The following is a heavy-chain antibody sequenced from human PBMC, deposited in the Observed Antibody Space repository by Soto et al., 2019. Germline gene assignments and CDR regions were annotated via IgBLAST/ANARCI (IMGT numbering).Heavy chain of an antibody. CDR1: GFTFGAYA. Sequence: GGSLRLSCTASGFTFGAYAMSWFRQAPGKGLEWVGFIRSKAYGGTTEYAASVKGRFTISRDDSKSIAYLQMNSLKTEDTAVYYCTMALLDGMDVWGQGTTVTVSS. CDR2: IRSKAYGGTT. CDR3: TMALLDGMDV. D-gene: IGHD1-26*01. J-gene: IGHJ6*02. V-gene: IGHV3-49*03.